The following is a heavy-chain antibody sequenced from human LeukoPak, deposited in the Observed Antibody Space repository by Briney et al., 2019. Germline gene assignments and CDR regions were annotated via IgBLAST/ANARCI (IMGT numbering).Heavy chain of an antibody. J-gene: IGHJ4*02. CDR2: IYYSGST. Sequence: SETLSLTCTVSGGSISSSSYYWGWIRQPPGKGLEWIGSIYYSGSTYYNPSLKSRVTISPDTSKNQFSLKVTSVTAADTAVYFCARASGYNVGDFSADYWGQGALVTVSS. D-gene: IGHD1-14*01. V-gene: IGHV4-39*07. CDR1: GGSISSSSYY. CDR3: ARASGYNVGDFSADY.